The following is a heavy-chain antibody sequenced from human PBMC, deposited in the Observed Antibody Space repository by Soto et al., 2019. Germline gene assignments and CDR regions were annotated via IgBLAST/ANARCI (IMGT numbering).Heavy chain of an antibody. CDR3: AGETYYYDSSGYFV. Sequence: PSETLSLTCTVSGGSISSYYWSWLRQPPGKGLEWIGYIYYSGSTNYNPSLKSRVTISVDTSKNQFSLKLSSVTAADTAVYYCAGETYYYDSSGYFVWGQGTLVTVS. V-gene: IGHV4-59*01. J-gene: IGHJ4*02. CDR1: GGSISSYY. CDR2: IYYSGST. D-gene: IGHD3-22*01.